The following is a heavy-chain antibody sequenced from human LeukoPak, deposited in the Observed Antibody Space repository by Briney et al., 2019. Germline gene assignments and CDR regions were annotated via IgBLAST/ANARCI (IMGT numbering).Heavy chain of an antibody. V-gene: IGHV1-18*01. CDR2: ISAYNGNT. CDR1: GYTFTSYG. D-gene: IGHD3-22*01. CDR3: ASPPNYYDSSGYEGAFDI. Sequence: ASVKVSCKASGYTFTSYGISWVRQAPGQGLEWMGWISAYNGNTNYAQKLQGRVTMTTDTSTSTAYMELRSLRSDDTAVYYCASPPNYYDSSGYEGAFDIWGQGTMVTVSS. J-gene: IGHJ3*02.